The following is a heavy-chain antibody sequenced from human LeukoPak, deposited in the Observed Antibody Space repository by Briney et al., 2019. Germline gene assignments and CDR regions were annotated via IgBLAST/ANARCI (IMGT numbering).Heavy chain of an antibody. CDR2: INPDSGGT. CDR3: ARPFIETPSLGALDY. D-gene: IGHD4-23*01. Sequence: ASVNVSCKASGYTFTDYYMHWVRQAPGQGLEWMGWINPDSGGTNYAQNFQGRVTMTRDTSISTAYMELSRLRSDETAVYYCARPFIETPSLGALDYWGQGTLVTVSS. J-gene: IGHJ4*02. V-gene: IGHV1-2*02. CDR1: GYTFTDYY.